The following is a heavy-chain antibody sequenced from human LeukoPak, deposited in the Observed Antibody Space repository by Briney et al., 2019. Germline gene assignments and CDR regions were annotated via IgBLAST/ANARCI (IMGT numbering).Heavy chain of an antibody. J-gene: IGHJ5*02. D-gene: IGHD3-10*01. CDR2: IIPILGIA. Sequence: SVKVSCKASGGTFSSYAISWVRQAPGQGLEWMGGIIPILGIANYAQKFQGRVTITADKSTSTAYMELSSLRSEDTAVYYCATDMLGYYGSGSLSWFDPWGQGTLVTVSS. CDR1: GGTFSSYA. CDR3: ATDMLGYYGSGSLSWFDP. V-gene: IGHV1-69*04.